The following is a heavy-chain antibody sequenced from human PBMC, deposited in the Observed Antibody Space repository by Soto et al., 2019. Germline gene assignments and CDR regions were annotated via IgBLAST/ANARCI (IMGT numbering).Heavy chain of an antibody. Sequence: SVKVSCKASGGTFSSYAISWVRQAPGQGLEWMGGIIPIFGTANYAQKFQGRVTITADKSTSTAYMELSSLRSEDTAVYYCARAVKGYSGYDLAFEHWGQGTLVTVSS. J-gene: IGHJ5*02. V-gene: IGHV1-69*06. CDR2: IIPIFGTA. CDR3: ARAVKGYSGYDLAFEH. D-gene: IGHD5-12*01. CDR1: GGTFSSYA.